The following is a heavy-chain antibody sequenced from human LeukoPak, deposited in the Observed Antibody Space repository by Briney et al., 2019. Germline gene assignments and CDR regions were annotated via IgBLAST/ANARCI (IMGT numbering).Heavy chain of an antibody. D-gene: IGHD6-13*01. V-gene: IGHV4-59*08. CDR1: GDSINAYY. CDR3: ARRRAEGGSNGHYNWFDP. CDR2: IYFSGTT. J-gene: IGHJ5*02. Sequence: SETLSLTCTVSGDSINAYYWGWIRQPPGKGLEWIGYIYFSGTTKYNPSLESRVTISVDTSKNQFSLKLSSVTAADTAVYYCARRRAEGGSNGHYNWFDPWGQGILVTVSS.